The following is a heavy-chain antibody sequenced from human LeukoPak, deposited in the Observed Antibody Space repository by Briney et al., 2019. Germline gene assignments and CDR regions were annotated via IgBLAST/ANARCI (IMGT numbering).Heavy chain of an antibody. D-gene: IGHD6-6*01. J-gene: IGHJ6*03. Sequence: ASVKVSCKASGYTFTSYGISWVRQATGQGLEWMGWISAYNGNTNYAQKLQGRVTMTTDTSTSTAYMELRSLRSDDTAVYYCAREFLMAARRFGYYYYYMDVWGKGTTVTVSS. V-gene: IGHV1-18*01. CDR2: ISAYNGNT. CDR1: GYTFTSYG. CDR3: AREFLMAARRFGYYYYYMDV.